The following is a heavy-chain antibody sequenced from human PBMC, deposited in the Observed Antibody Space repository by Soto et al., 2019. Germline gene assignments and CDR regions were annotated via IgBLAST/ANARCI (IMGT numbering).Heavy chain of an antibody. J-gene: IGHJ6*02. Sequence: QVQLVQSGAEVKKPGSSVKVSCKASGGTFSSYAISWVRQAPGQGLEWMGGIIPIFGTAKYAQKVQGRVTITADESTSTAYMELRRLRSEDTAVYYCARPDSGSYGMDVWGQGTTVTVSS. CDR1: GGTFSSYA. CDR3: ARPDSGSYGMDV. V-gene: IGHV1-69*01. D-gene: IGHD2-15*01. CDR2: IIPIFGTA.